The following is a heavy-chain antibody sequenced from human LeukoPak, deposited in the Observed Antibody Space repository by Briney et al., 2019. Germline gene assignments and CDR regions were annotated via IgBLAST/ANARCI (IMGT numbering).Heavy chain of an antibody. CDR1: GGSISSSSYY. D-gene: IGHD3-10*01. V-gene: IGHV4-39*01. Sequence: SETLSLTCTVSGGSISSSSYYWGWIRQPPGKGLECIGSIYYSGSTYYNPSLKSRVTISVDTSKNQFSLKLSSVTAADTAVYYCASILWFGELLIDYWGQGTLVTVSS. J-gene: IGHJ4*02. CDR3: ASILWFGELLIDY. CDR2: IYYSGST.